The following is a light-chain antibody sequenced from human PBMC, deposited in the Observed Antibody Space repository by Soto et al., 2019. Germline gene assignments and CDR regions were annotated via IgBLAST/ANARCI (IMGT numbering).Light chain of an antibody. CDR2: EVT. J-gene: IGLJ1*01. CDR3: SSYAGTNNRYV. Sequence: QSALTQPASASGSPGQSVTISCTGTSSDVGGYNFVSWYQQHPGKAPKLIIYEVTKRPSGVPDRFSGSKSGNTASLTVSGLQAEDEADYYCSSYAGTNNRYVFGTGTKLTVL. V-gene: IGLV2-8*01. CDR1: SSDVGGYNF.